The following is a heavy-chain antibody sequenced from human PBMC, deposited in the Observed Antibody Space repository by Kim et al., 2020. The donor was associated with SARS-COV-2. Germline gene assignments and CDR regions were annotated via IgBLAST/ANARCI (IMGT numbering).Heavy chain of an antibody. CDR2: IKGDGSEK. CDR1: GFTFSDYW. J-gene: IGHJ4*02. CDR3: ASNYGGEAPY. D-gene: IGHD3-10*01. Sequence: GGSLRLSCAASGFTFSDYWMTWVRQAPGKGLEWVANIKGDGSEKNYVDSVKGRFTISRENAKNSVDLQMNSLRGDDTGIYYCASNYGGEAPYWGQGTLV. V-gene: IGHV3-7*01.